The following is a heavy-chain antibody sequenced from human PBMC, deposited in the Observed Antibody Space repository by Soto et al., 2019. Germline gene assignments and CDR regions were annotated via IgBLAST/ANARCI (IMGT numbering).Heavy chain of an antibody. V-gene: IGHV3-48*01. CDR2: INSGSTSI. CDR1: GLIFSSYS. D-gene: IGHD1-26*01. J-gene: IGHJ4*02. CDR3: ASSASPDAY. Sequence: EVQLVESGGGLVQPGGSLRLSCVASGLIFSSYSMNWVRQAPGKGLEWISYINSGSTSIYYADSVKGRFTISRDNAKNSLYLQMTSLRAEDTAVYYCASSASPDAYWGQGTLVTVSS.